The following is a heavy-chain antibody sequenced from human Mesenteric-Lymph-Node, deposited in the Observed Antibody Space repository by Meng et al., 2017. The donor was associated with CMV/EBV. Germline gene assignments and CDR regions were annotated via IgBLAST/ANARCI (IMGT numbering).Heavy chain of an antibody. CDR3: ATLTIVYYYGMDV. J-gene: IGHJ6*02. V-gene: IGHV3-11*04. CDR1: GFTFSDYY. D-gene: IGHD3-3*01. Sequence: GGSLRLSCAASGFTFSDYYMSWIRQAPGKGLEWVSYISSSGSTIYYADSVKGRFTISRDNTKNSLYLQMNSLRAEDTAVYYCATLTIVYYYGMDVWGQGTTVTVSS. CDR2: ISSSGSTI.